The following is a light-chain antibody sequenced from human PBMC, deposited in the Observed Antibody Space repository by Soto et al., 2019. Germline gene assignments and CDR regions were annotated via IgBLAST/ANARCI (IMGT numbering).Light chain of an antibody. Sequence: DIQMTQSPSSLSASVGDRVTITCRASQSISMYLNWYQQKPGKAPKLLISGAYTLRSGVPSRFSGSGSGTDFTLTISRLQTEDFATYYCQQSHTAPKFGQGTKLEIK. V-gene: IGKV1-39*01. CDR2: GAY. J-gene: IGKJ2*01. CDR3: QQSHTAPK. CDR1: QSISMY.